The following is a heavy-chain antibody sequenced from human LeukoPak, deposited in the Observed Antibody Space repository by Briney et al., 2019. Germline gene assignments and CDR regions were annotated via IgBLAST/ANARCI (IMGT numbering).Heavy chain of an antibody. J-gene: IGHJ4*02. Sequence: GRSLRLSCAASGFPFSSYAMHWVRQAPGKGLEWVAVISYDGSNKYYADSVKGRFTISRDNSKNTLYLQMNSLRAEDTAVYYCARTYIRGYSYGVLGYWGQGTLVTVSS. CDR2: ISYDGSNK. CDR1: GFPFSSYA. D-gene: IGHD5-18*01. CDR3: ARTYIRGYSYGVLGY. V-gene: IGHV3-30*04.